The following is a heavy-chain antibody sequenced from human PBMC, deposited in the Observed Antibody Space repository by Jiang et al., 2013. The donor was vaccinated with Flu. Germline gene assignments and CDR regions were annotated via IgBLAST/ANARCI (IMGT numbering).Heavy chain of an antibody. CDR3: AREVGIVVVTFISWYFDL. J-gene: IGHJ2*01. CDR1: GDSVSNNRAT. Sequence: QTLSLTCAISGDSVSNNRATWNWIRQSPSRGLEWLGRTYYRSKWYYDYAVSVKSRITINPDTSKNQFSLQLNSLTPDDTAVYYCAREVGIVVVTFISWYFDLWGRGTLVTVSS. D-gene: IGHD2-21*02. CDR2: TYYRSKWYY. V-gene: IGHV6-1*01.